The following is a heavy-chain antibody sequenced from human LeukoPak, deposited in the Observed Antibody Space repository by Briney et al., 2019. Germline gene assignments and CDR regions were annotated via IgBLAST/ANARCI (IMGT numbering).Heavy chain of an antibody. D-gene: IGHD4-17*01. CDR1: GFTFSSYS. CDR2: ISSSSTTI. V-gene: IGHV3-48*01. CDR3: ARDPWGTTVTD. Sequence: GGSLRLSCTASGFTFSSYSMNWVRQAPGKGLEWVSYISSSSTTIFYPDSVKGRLTISRDNAKNSLYLQMNSLRAEDTAVYFCARDPWGTTVTDWGQGTLVTVSS. J-gene: IGHJ4*02.